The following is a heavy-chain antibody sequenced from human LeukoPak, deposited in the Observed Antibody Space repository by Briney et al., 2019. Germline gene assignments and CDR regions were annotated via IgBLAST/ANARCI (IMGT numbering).Heavy chain of an antibody. D-gene: IGHD2-21*02. CDR3: SRHEALPGDY. CDR2: IRTKANNYAT. V-gene: IGHV3-73*01. CDR1: GFTFSGST. J-gene: IGHJ4*02. Sequence: PGGSLKLSCAASGFTFSGSTVHWVRQASGKGLDWVGHIRTKANNYATAYAASVKGRFTISRDDSKNTAYLQMNSLKIEDTAVYYCSRHEALPGDYWGQGTLATVSS.